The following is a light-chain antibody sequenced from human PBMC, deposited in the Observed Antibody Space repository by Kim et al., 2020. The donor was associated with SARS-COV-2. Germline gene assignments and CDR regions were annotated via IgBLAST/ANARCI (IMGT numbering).Light chain of an antibody. CDR1: ISDVGGYNY. CDR3: SSYTSSSTLG. CDR2: DVS. V-gene: IGLV2-14*03. J-gene: IGLJ2*01. Sequence: PSITISCPGTISDVGGYNYVSWYQQHPGKAPKLMIYDVSNRPSGVSNRFSGSKSGNTASLTISGLQAEDEADYYCSSYTSSSTLGFGGGTQLTVL.